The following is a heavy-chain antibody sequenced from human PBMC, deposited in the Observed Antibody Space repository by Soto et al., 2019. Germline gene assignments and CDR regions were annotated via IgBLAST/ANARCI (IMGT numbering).Heavy chain of an antibody. CDR2: IYWNDDK. CDR3: AHRRPMIVVVPIDAFES. Sequence: GPTLVRHTHPLTLTCPFSGCCLSNSGVRVAGVRQPPGRPLQWLSLIYWNDDKRYRPSLKSRLTIPKNTSKQQVVLTMTNIDPVDKDRYYCAHRRPMIVVVPIDAFESWGQGRMV. CDR1: GCCLSNSGVR. D-gene: IGHD3-22*01. V-gene: IGHV2-5*01. J-gene: IGHJ3*02.